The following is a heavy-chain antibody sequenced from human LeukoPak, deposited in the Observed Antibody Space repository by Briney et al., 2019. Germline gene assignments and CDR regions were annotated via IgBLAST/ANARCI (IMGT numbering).Heavy chain of an antibody. D-gene: IGHD3-22*01. CDR2: INWNGGST. CDR1: GFTFDDYG. J-gene: IGHJ4*02. Sequence: RSRGSLRLSCAASGFTFDDYGMSWVRQAPGKGLEWVSGINWNGGSTGYADSVKGRFTISRDNAKNSLYLQMNSLRAEDTALYYCARVEGDYYDSSGPYYFDYWGQGTLVTVSS. V-gene: IGHV3-20*04. CDR3: ARVEGDYYDSSGPYYFDY.